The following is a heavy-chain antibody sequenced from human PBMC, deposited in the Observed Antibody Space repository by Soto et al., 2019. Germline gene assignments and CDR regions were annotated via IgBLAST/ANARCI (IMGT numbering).Heavy chain of an antibody. D-gene: IGHD6-6*01. Sequence: SLRLSCAASGFTFSSYAMSWVRQAPGKGLEWVSAISGSGGSTYYADSVKGRFTISRDNSKNTLYLQMNSLRAEDTAVYYCAKRKTRLPSGIAARHHGMDVWGQGTTVTVSS. CDR1: GFTFSSYA. J-gene: IGHJ6*02. CDR3: AKRKTRLPSGIAARHHGMDV. CDR2: ISGSGGST. V-gene: IGHV3-23*01.